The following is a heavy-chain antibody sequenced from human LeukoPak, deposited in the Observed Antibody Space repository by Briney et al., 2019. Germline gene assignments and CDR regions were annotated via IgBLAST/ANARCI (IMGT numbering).Heavy chain of an antibody. Sequence: ASVKVSCKASGYTFTTYVISWVRQAPGQGLEWMGWISAYNGNTNYAQKLQGRVTMTTDTSTSTAYMELRSLRSDDTAMYCCARAGYGGNSYYFDYWGQGTLVTVSS. J-gene: IGHJ4*02. CDR1: GYTFTTYV. CDR2: ISAYNGNT. V-gene: IGHV1-18*01. CDR3: ARAGYGGNSYYFDY. D-gene: IGHD4-23*01.